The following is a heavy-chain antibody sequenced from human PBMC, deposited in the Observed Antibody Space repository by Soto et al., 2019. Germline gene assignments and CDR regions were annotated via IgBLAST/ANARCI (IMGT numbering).Heavy chain of an antibody. V-gene: IGHV1-18*01. Sequence: QVHLVQSGAEVKKPGASVKVSCKGSGYAFTTYGITWVRQAPGQGLEWMGWISAHNGNTNYAQKLQGRVTVTRDTSTSTDYIELRSLRSDDTALYYCARGRYGDYWGQGALVTVSS. J-gene: IGHJ4*02. CDR3: ARGRYGDY. CDR1: GYAFTTYG. CDR2: ISAHNGNT. D-gene: IGHD1-1*01.